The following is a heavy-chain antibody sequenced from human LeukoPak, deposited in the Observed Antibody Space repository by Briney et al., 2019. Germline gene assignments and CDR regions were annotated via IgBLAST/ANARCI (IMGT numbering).Heavy chain of an antibody. CDR1: GFMFSTYA. V-gene: IGHV3-30-3*01. D-gene: IGHD1-26*01. J-gene: IGHJ4*02. Sequence: AGGSLRLSCAASGFMFSTYAMHWVRQAPGKGLEWVAVISYDGSNKNYADSVKGRFSISRDNSRNTLSLQMNSLRPDDTALYYCARGLFTGGTYFACWGQGTLVTVSS. CDR2: ISYDGSNK. CDR3: ARGLFTGGTYFAC.